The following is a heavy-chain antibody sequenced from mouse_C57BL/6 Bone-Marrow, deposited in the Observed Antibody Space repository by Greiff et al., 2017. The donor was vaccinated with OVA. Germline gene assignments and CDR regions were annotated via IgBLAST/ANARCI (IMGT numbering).Heavy chain of an antibody. CDR1: GYTFTDYY. CDR3: ARARYGNYCFDF. Sequence: QVQLKQSGAELVRPGASVKLSCKASGYTFTDYYINWVKQRPGQGLEWIARIYPGSGNTYYNEKFKGKATLTAAKSSSTAYMQLSSLTSADSAVYFCARARYGNYCFDFWCPGTTLTVSS. V-gene: IGHV1-76*01. J-gene: IGHJ2*01. CDR2: IYPGSGNT. D-gene: IGHD2-1*01.